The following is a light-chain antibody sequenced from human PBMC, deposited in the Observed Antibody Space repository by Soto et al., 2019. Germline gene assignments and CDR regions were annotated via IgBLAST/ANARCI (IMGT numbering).Light chain of an antibody. V-gene: IGKV1-8*01. CDR3: QQYYSYPHT. CDR1: QGISSY. CDR2: AAS. Sequence: AIRMTQSPSSFSASTGDRVTITCRASQGISSYLAWYQQKPGKAPKLLIYAASPLQSGVPSRFSGSGSGTEFTLTISCLQSEDFATYYCQQYYSYPHTFGQGTKLEIK. J-gene: IGKJ2*01.